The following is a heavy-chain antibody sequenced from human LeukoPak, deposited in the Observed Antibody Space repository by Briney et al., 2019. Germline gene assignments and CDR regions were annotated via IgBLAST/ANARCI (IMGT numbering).Heavy chain of an antibody. CDR3: TRDGGITIRGDY. CDR1: GFTFGDYA. V-gene: IGHV3-49*03. Sequence: GGSLRLSCTASGFTFGDYAMSWFRQAPGKGLEWVGFIRSKAYGGTTEYAASVKGRFTISRDDSKSIAYLQMNGLKTEDTAVYYCTRDGGITIRGDYWGQGTLVTVSS. J-gene: IGHJ4*02. CDR2: IRSKAYGGTT. D-gene: IGHD3-3*01.